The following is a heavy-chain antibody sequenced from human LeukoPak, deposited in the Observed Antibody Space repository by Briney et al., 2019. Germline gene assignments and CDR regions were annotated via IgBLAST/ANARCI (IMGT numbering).Heavy chain of an antibody. V-gene: IGHV3-23*01. J-gene: IGHJ4*02. Sequence: GGSLRLSCAASGFTFSSYAMSWVRQAPGKGLEWVSAISGSGGSTYYADSVKGRFTISRDNSKNTLYLQMNSLRAEDTAVYYCAKPSDRASSGWYHYFGYWGQGTLVTFSS. CDR2: ISGSGGST. CDR3: AKPSDRASSGWYHYFGY. CDR1: GFTFSSYA. D-gene: IGHD6-19*01.